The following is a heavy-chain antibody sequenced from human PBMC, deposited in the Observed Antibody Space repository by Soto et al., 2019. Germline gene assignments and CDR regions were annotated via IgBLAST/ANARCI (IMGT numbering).Heavy chain of an antibody. CDR3: ARVMGRSPLDYGDYEQAILRGPLNWFDP. CDR2: INPSGGST. CDR1: GYTFTSYY. V-gene: IGHV1-46*01. Sequence: ASVKVSCKASGYTFTSYYMHWVRQAPGQGREWMGIINPSGGSTSYAQEFQGRVTMTRDTSTSTVYMELSSLRSEDTAVYYCARVMGRSPLDYGDYEQAILRGPLNWFDPWGQGTLVTVSS. J-gene: IGHJ5*02. D-gene: IGHD4-17*01.